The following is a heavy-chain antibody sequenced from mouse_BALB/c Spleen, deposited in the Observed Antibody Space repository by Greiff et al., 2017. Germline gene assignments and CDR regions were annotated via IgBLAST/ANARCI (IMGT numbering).Heavy chain of an antibody. V-gene: IGHV1S56*01. Sequence: QVQLQQSGPELVKPGASVRISCKASGYTFTSYYIHWVKQRPGQGLEWIGWIYPGNVNTKYNEKFKGKATLTADKSSSTAYMQRSGLTSEDAAVYFCAGEEYGDYFDYWGQGTTLTVSA. CDR1: GYTFTSYY. CDR2: IYPGNVNT. J-gene: IGHJ2*01. CDR3: AGEEYGDYFDY. D-gene: IGHD2-10*02.